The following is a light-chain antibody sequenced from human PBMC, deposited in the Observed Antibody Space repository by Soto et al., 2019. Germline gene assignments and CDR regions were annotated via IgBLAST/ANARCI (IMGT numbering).Light chain of an antibody. CDR3: QQHGQWPIT. CDR1: QSVSSH. CDR2: GAS. V-gene: IGKV3D-15*01. Sequence: EIVMTQSPATLSVSPWESATLSCRASQSVSSHLGWFQQKPGQAPRLLIYGASSRATGIPDRFSGSGSGTEFTLTISSLQPEDFATYYCQQHGQWPITFGQGTRLEIK. J-gene: IGKJ5*01.